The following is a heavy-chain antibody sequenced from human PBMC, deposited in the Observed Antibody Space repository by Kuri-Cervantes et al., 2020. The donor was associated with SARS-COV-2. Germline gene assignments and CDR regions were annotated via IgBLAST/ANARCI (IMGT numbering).Heavy chain of an antibody. V-gene: IGHV1-8*03. CDR2: MNPNSGNT. J-gene: IGHJ4*02. CDR1: GNTFTSFG. CDR3: ARAGYYCSSTSCPSLPDY. Sequence: ASVKVSCKASGNTFTSFGISWVRQATGQGLEWMGWMNPNSGNTGYAQKFQGRVTITRNTSISTAYMELSSLRSEDTAVYYCARAGYYCSSTSCPSLPDYWGQGTLVTVSS. D-gene: IGHD2-2*01.